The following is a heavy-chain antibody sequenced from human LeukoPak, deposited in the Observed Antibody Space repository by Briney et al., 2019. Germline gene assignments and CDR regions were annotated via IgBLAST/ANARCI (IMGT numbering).Heavy chain of an antibody. V-gene: IGHV3-74*01. J-gene: IGHJ4*02. CDR3: ARVETAMVRGVDY. CDR2: INSDVRST. Sequence: GGSLRLSCAASGFTFSSYWMHWVRQAPGKGLVWVSRINSDVRSTSYADSVKGRFTISRDNAKSTLYLQMNSLRAEDTAVYYCARVETAMVRGVDYWGQGTLVTVSS. CDR1: GFTFSSYW. D-gene: IGHD5-18*01.